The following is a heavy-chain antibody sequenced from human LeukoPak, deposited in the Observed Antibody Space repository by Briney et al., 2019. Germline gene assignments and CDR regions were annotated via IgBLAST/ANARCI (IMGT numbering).Heavy chain of an antibody. V-gene: IGHV4-59*12. D-gene: IGHD6-13*01. J-gene: IGHJ5*02. CDR3: ARSPRIAAAGTTYRNWFDP. Sequence: SETLSLTCTVSGGSISSYYWSWIRQPPGKGLEWIGYINYSGSTNYNPSLKSRVTISVDTSKNQFSLKLSSVTAADTAVYYCARSPRIAAAGTTYRNWFDPWGQGTLVTVSS. CDR1: GGSISSYY. CDR2: INYSGST.